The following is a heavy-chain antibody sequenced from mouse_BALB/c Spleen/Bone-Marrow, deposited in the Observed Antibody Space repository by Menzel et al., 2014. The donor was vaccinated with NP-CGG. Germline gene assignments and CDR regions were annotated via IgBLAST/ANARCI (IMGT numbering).Heavy chain of an antibody. CDR3: ARYDGYFDY. Sequence: QVQLKESGAELVRHGTSVKVSCKASGYAFTDYLMEWLKQRPGQGLEWIGVINPGSGSTNYNEKFKDKATLTADKSSSTAYMQLSSLTSDDSAVYFCARYDGYFDYWGQGTILTVSS. CDR1: GYAFTDYL. CDR2: INPGSGST. D-gene: IGHD2-3*01. J-gene: IGHJ2*01. V-gene: IGHV1-54*01.